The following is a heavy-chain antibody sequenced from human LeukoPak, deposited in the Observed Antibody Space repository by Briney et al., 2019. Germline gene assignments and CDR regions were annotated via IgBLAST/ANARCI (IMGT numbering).Heavy chain of an antibody. D-gene: IGHD3-10*01. Sequence: PGVSQRLPCAACGFPFRSYWMRWVRPAPGKGREWVANIKQDGSEKYYLDSVKGRFTISRDKAKNSLYLQMNSLRAEDTAVYYCAKDQRIGYYGSGSYFDAFDIWGQGTMVTVSS. J-gene: IGHJ3*02. CDR3: AKDQRIGYYGSGSYFDAFDI. CDR1: GFPFRSYW. V-gene: IGHV3-7*01. CDR2: IKQDGSEK.